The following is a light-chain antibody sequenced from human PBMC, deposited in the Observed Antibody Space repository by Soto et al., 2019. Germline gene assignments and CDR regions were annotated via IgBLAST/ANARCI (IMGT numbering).Light chain of an antibody. CDR2: GAS. J-gene: IGKJ1*01. CDR1: QSVSSSY. V-gene: IGKV3-20*01. CDR3: QQYGSSSWT. Sequence: IVLTQSPGTLSLSPGERATLSCRASQSVSSSYLAWYQQKPGQAPRLLIYGASSRATGIPDRFSGSVSGTDFTLTISRLEPEDVAVYYCQQYGSSSWTFGQGTKVEIK.